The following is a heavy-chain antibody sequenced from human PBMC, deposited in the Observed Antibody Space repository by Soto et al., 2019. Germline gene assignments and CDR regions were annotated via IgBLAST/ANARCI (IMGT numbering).Heavy chain of an antibody. CDR1: GFTFSNYW. CDR3: ARQGYRSFYFDY. Sequence: GGSLRLSCAASGFTFSNYWMHWVRQAPGKGLVWVSQIISDGSETNYADSVKGRVTISRDNAKNTLYLQMNSLRAEDTAVYYCARQGYRSFYFDYWGRGTLVTVSS. J-gene: IGHJ4*02. CDR2: IISDGSET. V-gene: IGHV3-74*01. D-gene: IGHD6-19*01.